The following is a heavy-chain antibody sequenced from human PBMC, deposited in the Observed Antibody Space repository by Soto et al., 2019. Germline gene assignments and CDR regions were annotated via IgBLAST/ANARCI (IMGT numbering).Heavy chain of an antibody. J-gene: IGHJ5*02. D-gene: IGHD5-18*01. CDR1: GFTFSDSW. V-gene: IGHV3-7*01. Sequence: GGSLRLSCAASGFTFSDSWMGWVRQAPGRGLEWVANIKQDVSQTPYAASVRGRFTISRDNTKNTLFLHMRSLRAEDTAVYFCARGSTWLRHYDAWGPGTLVTVSS. CDR3: ARGSTWLRHYDA. CDR2: IKQDVSQT.